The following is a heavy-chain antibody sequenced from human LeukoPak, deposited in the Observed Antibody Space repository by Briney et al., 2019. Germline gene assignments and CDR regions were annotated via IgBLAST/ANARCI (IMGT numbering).Heavy chain of an antibody. D-gene: IGHD6-13*01. J-gene: IGHJ4*02. CDR3: AKEPRRPAIAAAPAYYFDY. V-gene: IGHV3-23*01. CDR1: GFTFSSYA. CDR2: ISGSGGST. Sequence: GGSLRLSCAASGFTFSSYAMSWVRQAPGKGLEWVSAISGSGGSTYYADSVKGRFTISRDNSKNTLYLQMNSLRAEDTAVYYCAKEPRRPAIAAAPAYYFDYWGQGTLVTVSS.